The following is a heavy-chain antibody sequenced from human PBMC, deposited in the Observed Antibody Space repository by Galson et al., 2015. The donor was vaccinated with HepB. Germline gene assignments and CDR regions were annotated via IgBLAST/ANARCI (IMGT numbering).Heavy chain of an antibody. CDR1: GFTFSSYS. CDR3: ARDRTLYSGYRDFDY. J-gene: IGHJ4*02. CDR2: ISSSSSYI. V-gene: IGHV3-21*01. Sequence: SLRLSCAASGFTFSSYSMNWVRQAPGKGLEWVSSISSSSSYIYYADSVKGRFTISRDNAKNSLYLQMNSLRAEDTAVYYCARDRTLYSGYRDFDYWGQGTLVTVSS. D-gene: IGHD5-12*01.